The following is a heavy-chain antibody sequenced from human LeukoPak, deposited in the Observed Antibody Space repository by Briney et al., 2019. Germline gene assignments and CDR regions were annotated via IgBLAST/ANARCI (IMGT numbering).Heavy chain of an antibody. CDR2: IKHNGDEL. V-gene: IGHV3-7*01. J-gene: IGHJ4*02. D-gene: IGHD3-16*01. Sequence: PGGSLSLSCAASGFTFSSYWMTWVRQAPGKGLEWVANIKHNGDELNYVDSVEDRFTISRDNTKNSLYLHMTSLRAEDTAVYYCARELRTFDSWGQGTLVTVSS. CDR1: GFTFSSYW. CDR3: ARELRTFDS.